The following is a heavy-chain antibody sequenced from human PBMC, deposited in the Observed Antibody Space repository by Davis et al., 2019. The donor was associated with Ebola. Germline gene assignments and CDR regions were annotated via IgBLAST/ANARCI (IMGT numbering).Heavy chain of an antibody. Sequence: GGSLRLSCRGFGFIFNSYSMTWVRQAQGKGLEWVSGIRESDKTKHYAESVKGRFTISRDYALNTVYLEMNNLRVEDTALYYCAKGTSEAYGLDVWGQGTTVTVSS. CDR1: GFIFNSYS. D-gene: IGHD3-10*01. CDR3: AKGTSEAYGLDV. J-gene: IGHJ6*02. CDR2: IRESDKTK. V-gene: IGHV3-23*01.